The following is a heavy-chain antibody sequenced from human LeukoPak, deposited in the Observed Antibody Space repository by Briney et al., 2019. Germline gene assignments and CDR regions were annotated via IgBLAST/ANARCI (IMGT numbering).Heavy chain of an antibody. V-gene: IGHV3-9*01. CDR2: ISWNSGTI. CDR3: ARDLRPLEFDP. CDR1: GFTFDDYA. J-gene: IGHJ5*02. Sequence: GGSLRLSCAASGFTFDDYAMHWVRQAPGKGLEWVSGISWNSGTIGYADSVKGRFTISRDNAKNSLFLQMNSLRAEDTAVYYCARDLRPLEFDPWGQGTLVTVSS.